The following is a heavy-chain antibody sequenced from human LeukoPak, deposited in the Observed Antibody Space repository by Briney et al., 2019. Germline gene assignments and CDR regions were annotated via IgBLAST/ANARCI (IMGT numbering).Heavy chain of an antibody. Sequence: GGSLRLSCAASGFTFSSCAMNWVRQAPGKGLEWVSVISKSGGTDYADSVKGRSTISRDNSKNTLYLQMNSLRAEDTAVYYCAREQPGGFDYWGQGTLVTVSS. V-gene: IGHV3-23*01. CDR3: AREQPGGFDY. D-gene: IGHD3-16*01. CDR2: ISKSGGT. CDR1: GFTFSSCA. J-gene: IGHJ4*02.